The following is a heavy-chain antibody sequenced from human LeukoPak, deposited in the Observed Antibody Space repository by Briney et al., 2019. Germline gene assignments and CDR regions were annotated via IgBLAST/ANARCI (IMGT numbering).Heavy chain of an antibody. D-gene: IGHD1-14*01. Sequence: PGGSLRLSCAASGFTFSSYSMNWVRQAPGKGLEWVAVISYDGSNKYYADSVKGRFTISRDNSKNTLYLQMNSLRAEDTAVYYCARDSEPQGNAFDIWGQGTMVTVSS. CDR1: GFTFSSYS. J-gene: IGHJ3*02. CDR3: ARDSEPQGNAFDI. CDR2: ISYDGSNK. V-gene: IGHV3-30*03.